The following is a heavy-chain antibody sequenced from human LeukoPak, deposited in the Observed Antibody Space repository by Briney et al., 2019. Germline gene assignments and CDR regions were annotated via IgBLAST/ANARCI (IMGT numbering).Heavy chain of an antibody. V-gene: IGHV4-59*12. CDR1: GGSISSYY. D-gene: IGHD3-9*01. CDR2: IYYSGST. Sequence: PSETLSLTCTVSGGSISSYYWSWIRQPPGKGLEWIGYIYYSGSTNYNPSLKSRVTISVDTSKNQFSLKLSSVTAADTAVYYCARDGYFDWLLRISEYYYYGMDVWGQGTTVTVSS. CDR3: ARDGYFDWLLRISEYYYYGMDV. J-gene: IGHJ6*02.